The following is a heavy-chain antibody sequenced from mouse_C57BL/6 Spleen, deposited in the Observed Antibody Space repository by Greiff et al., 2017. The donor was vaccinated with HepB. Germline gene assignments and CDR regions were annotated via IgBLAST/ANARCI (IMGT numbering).Heavy chain of an antibody. J-gene: IGHJ3*01. D-gene: IGHD2-3*01. V-gene: IGHV5-6*01. CDR1: GFTFSSYG. CDR3: ARQGGYFSFAY. CDR2: ISSGGSYT. Sequence: VESGGDLVKPGGSLKLSCAASGFTFSSYGMSWVRQTPDKRLEWVATISSGGSYTYYPDSVKGRFTISRDNAKNTLYLQMSSLKSEDTAMYYCARQGGYFSFAYWGQGTLVTVSA.